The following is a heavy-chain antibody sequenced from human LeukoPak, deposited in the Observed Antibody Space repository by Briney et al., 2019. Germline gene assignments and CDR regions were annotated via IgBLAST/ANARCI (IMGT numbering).Heavy chain of an antibody. CDR2: ISGSGGST. CDR3: AKRLGSSRSMIDY. CDR1: GFTFSSYA. J-gene: IGHJ4*02. V-gene: IGHV3-23*01. Sequence: GGSLRLSCAASGFTFSSYAMSWVRQAPGQGLERVSAISGSGGSTHYADSVKGRFTISRDNSKNTMYLQMNSLRGEDTAVYYCAKRLGSSRSMIDYWGQGTLVTV. D-gene: IGHD6-13*01.